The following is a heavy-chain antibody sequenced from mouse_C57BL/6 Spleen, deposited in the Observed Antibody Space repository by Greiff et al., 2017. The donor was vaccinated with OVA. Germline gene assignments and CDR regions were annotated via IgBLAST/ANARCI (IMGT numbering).Heavy chain of an antibody. Sequence: VQLQQSGPELVKPGASVKMSCKASGYTFTDYNMHWVKQSHGQSLEWIGYINPNNGGTSYNQKFKGKATLTVNKSSSTAYMELRSLTSEDSAVYYCANLYYDGSSYYAMDYWGQGTSVTVSS. CDR2: INPNNGGT. D-gene: IGHD1-1*01. J-gene: IGHJ4*01. V-gene: IGHV1-22*01. CDR1: GYTFTDYN. CDR3: ANLYYDGSSYYAMDY.